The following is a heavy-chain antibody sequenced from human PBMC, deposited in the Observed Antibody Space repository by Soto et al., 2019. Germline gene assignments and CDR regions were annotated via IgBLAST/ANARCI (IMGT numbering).Heavy chain of an antibody. CDR1: GYTFSDYY. J-gene: IGHJ4*02. Sequence: ASVKVSCKASGYTFSDYYMHWVRQAPGQGLEWMGWINANSGGTTYAQKFQGRVTMTRDTSISTAYMELSRLSSDDTAIYYCARLQIEVAGTNWGQGTLVTVSS. CDR3: ARLQIEVAGTN. CDR2: INANSGGT. V-gene: IGHV1-2*02. D-gene: IGHD6-19*01.